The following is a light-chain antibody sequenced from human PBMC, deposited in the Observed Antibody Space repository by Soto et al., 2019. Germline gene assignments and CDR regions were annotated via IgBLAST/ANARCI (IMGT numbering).Light chain of an antibody. J-gene: IGKJ5*01. CDR2: AAS. CDR1: QSVSSY. CDR3: QQSSSSPIT. V-gene: IGKV3-20*01. Sequence: EIVMTQSPATLSVSPGERATLSCRASQSVSSYLAWYQQKPGQAPRLLMSAASSRATGIPDRFSGSGSGTDFTLTIGRLEAEDFAVYYCQQSSSSPITFGQGTRLEI.